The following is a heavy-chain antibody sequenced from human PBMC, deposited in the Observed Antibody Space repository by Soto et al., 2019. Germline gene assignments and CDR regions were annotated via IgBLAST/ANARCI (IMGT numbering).Heavy chain of an antibody. Sequence: ELQLVESGGGLVQPGGSLRLSCVASGFTLSSYWMHWVRQAPGKGLVWVSRINSDGSSRTYADSVRGRLTISRDNAKNTLYLQMNSLRAEDPAVYYCARGDATLSAYYYSMDVWGKGTTVTVSS. CDR1: GFTLSSYW. D-gene: IGHD1-26*01. J-gene: IGHJ6*03. CDR3: ARGDATLSAYYYSMDV. CDR2: INSDGSSR. V-gene: IGHV3-74*01.